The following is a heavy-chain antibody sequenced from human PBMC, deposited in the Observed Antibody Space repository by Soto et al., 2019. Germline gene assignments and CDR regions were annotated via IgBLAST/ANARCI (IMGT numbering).Heavy chain of an antibody. D-gene: IGHD3-22*01. CDR3: VRENRYDNSGYYYQGLDY. J-gene: IGHJ4*02. CDR2: INSDGSSS. V-gene: IGHV3-74*01. CDR1: GFTFSNYW. Sequence: GGSLRLSCAASGFTFSNYWMHWVRQGPGKGLVWVSRINSDGSSSTYADSVKGRFTISRDNAKNSLYLQMNSLRAEDTAVYYCVRENRYDNSGYYYQGLDYWGQGTLVTVSS.